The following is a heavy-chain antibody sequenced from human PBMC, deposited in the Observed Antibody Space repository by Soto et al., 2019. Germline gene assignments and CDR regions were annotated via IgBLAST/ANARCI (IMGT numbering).Heavy chain of an antibody. CDR3: AKDDCSSTSCYGNNWFDH. CDR1: GFTFSNYA. D-gene: IGHD2-2*01. V-gene: IGHV3-23*01. CDR2: IGGSGGST. J-gene: IGHJ5*02. Sequence: EVQLLESGGGLVQPGGSLRLSCAASGFTFSNYAMSWVRQAPGRGLEWVSAIGGSGGSTYYADSVKGRFTISRDNSKNTLFLQINSLRAEDTAVYYCAKDDCSSTSCYGNNWFDHWGQGALVTVSS.